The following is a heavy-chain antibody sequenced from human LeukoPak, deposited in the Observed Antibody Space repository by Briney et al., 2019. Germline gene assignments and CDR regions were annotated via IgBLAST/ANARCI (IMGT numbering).Heavy chain of an antibody. CDR2: IHASGTT. CDR1: GGSISSYF. D-gene: IGHD3-22*01. J-gene: IGHJ4*02. V-gene: IGHV4-4*07. CDR3: ARSDSSGPIDY. Sequence: SETLSLTCNVSGGSISSYFWTWIRQPAGKGLEWIGRIHASGTTNYNSSLKSRVSMSVDTSKNQFSLKLSSVTAADTAVYYCARSDSSGPIDYWGQGTLVTVSS.